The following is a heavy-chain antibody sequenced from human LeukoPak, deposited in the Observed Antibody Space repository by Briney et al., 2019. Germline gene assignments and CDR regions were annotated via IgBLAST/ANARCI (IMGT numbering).Heavy chain of an antibody. D-gene: IGHD3-10*01. Sequence: GGSLRLSCAASGFTFSSYWMHWVRHAPGKGLVWVSRINSDGSSTSYADSVKGRFTISRDNAKNTLYLQMNSLRAEDTAVYYCARGALWFGELLSGPSYWGQGTLVTVSS. CDR2: INSDGSST. J-gene: IGHJ4*02. CDR3: ARGALWFGELLSGPSY. V-gene: IGHV3-74*01. CDR1: GFTFSSYW.